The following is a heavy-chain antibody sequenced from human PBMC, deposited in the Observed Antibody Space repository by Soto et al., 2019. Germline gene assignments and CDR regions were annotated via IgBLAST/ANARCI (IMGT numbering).Heavy chain of an antibody. CDR3: ARDYSSGWSFDY. CDR1: GYTFTSYA. Sequence: QVQLVQSGAEEKKPGASVKVSCKASGYTFTSYAMHWVRQAPGQSLEWMGWINAGNGNTKYSQKFQGRVTITRDTGAITAYMELSSLRSEDTAMYYCARDYSSGWSFDYWGQGTLVTVSS. D-gene: IGHD6-19*01. CDR2: INAGNGNT. J-gene: IGHJ4*02. V-gene: IGHV1-3*05.